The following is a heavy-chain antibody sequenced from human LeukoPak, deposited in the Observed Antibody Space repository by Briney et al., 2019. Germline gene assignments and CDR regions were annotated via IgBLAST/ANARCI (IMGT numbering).Heavy chain of an antibody. V-gene: IGHV3-33*01. CDR3: ARGYGDYPSDY. CDR2: IWYDGSNK. Sequence: GSLSLSCAASGFTFSSYGMHWVRQAPGKGLEWVAVIWYDGSNKYYADSVKGRFTISRDNSKNTLYLQMNSLRAEDTAVYYCARGYGDYPSDYWGQGTLVTVSS. D-gene: IGHD4-17*01. CDR1: GFTFSSYG. J-gene: IGHJ4*02.